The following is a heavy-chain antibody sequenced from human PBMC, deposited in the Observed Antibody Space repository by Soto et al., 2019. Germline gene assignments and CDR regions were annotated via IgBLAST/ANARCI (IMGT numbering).Heavy chain of an antibody. CDR2: IYYSGST. V-gene: IGHV4-30-4*01. J-gene: IGHJ4*02. CDR1: GGSISSGDYY. CDR3: ARGNTIFGVVIIPGYFDY. Sequence: KPSETLSLTCTVSGGSISSGDYYWSWIRQPPGKGLEWIGYIYYSGSTYYNPSLKSRVTISVDTSKNQFSLKLSSVTAADTAVYYCARGNTIFGVVIIPGYFDYWGQGTLVTVSS. D-gene: IGHD3-3*01.